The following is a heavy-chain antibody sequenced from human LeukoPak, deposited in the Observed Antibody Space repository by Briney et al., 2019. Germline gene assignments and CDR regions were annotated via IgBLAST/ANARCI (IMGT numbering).Heavy chain of an antibody. Sequence: SVKVSCKASGGTFSSYAINWVQQAPGQGLEWMGRIIPIFDITNYAQKFQDRVTITADKSTNTAYMELSSLRSEDTAVYFCARGLGTVTPPGASFDYWGQGTLVTVSS. CDR3: ARGLGTVTPPGASFDY. J-gene: IGHJ4*02. V-gene: IGHV1-69*04. CDR2: IIPIFDIT. CDR1: GGTFSSYA. D-gene: IGHD4-17*01.